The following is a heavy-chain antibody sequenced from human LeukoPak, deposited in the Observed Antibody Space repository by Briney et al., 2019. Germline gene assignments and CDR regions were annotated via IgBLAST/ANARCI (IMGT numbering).Heavy chain of an antibody. Sequence: SETLSLTCTVSGGSISSSSYYWGWIRQPPGKGLEWIGSIYYSGSTYYNPSLKSRVTISVDRSKNQFSLKLSSVTAADTAVYYCARGPPYDYVWGAIDYWGQGTLVTVSS. CDR1: GGSISSSSYY. V-gene: IGHV4-39*07. CDR2: IYYSGST. J-gene: IGHJ4*02. CDR3: ARGPPYDYVWGAIDY. D-gene: IGHD3-16*01.